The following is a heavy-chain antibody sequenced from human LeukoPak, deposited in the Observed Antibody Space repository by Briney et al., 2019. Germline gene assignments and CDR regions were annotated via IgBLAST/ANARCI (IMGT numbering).Heavy chain of an antibody. D-gene: IGHD2-21*01. CDR3: ARGGRIASTPFDY. J-gene: IGHJ4*02. CDR1: GGSISSSSYY. V-gene: IGHV4-61*05. Sequence: SETLSLTCTVSGGSISSSSYYWGWIRQPPGKGLEWIGYIYYSGSTNYNPSLKSRVTISVDTSKNQFSLKLSSVTAADTAVYFCARGGRIASTPFDYWGQGTLVTVSS. CDR2: IYYSGST.